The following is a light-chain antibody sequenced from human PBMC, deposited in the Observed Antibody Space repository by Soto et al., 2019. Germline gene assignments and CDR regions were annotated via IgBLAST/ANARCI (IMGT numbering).Light chain of an antibody. J-gene: IGKJ4*01. CDR1: QGIRTD. Sequence: DIQMTQSPSSLSASVGDRVTITCRASQGIRTDLGWYQQKPGKGPKRLIYAASNLSSGVPSRFSGSGSGTEFTFTISRLQPEDFATYFCLQHNTYPLTFGGGTRVEV. V-gene: IGKV1-17*01. CDR2: AAS. CDR3: LQHNTYPLT.